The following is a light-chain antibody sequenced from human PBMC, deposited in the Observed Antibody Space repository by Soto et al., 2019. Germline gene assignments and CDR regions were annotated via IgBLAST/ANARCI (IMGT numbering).Light chain of an antibody. V-gene: IGKV1-5*01. CDR1: QSISNW. Sequence: DIQMTQSPSTLSASVGDRVTITCRASQSISNWLAWYQQKPGQAPKLLIYDASNLQGGVPSRFSGSGSGTEFTLTISGLQPDDFATYCCLQYDSFPRTFGQGTKVDIK. CDR2: DAS. J-gene: IGKJ1*01. CDR3: LQYDSFPRT.